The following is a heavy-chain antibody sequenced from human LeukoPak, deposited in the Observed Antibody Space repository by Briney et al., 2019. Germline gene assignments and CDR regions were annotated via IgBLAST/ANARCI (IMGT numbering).Heavy chain of an antibody. CDR3: ASDPHDYYYGMDV. CDR1: GDSISSRNYY. J-gene: IGHJ6*02. V-gene: IGHV4-39*07. Sequence: SETLSLTCTVSGDSISSRNYYWGWIRQPPGKGLEWIGSIYYSGNAYYNLSLKSRVTISVDTSKNQFSLKLSSVTAADTAVYYCASDPHDYYYGMDVWGQGTTVTVSS. CDR2: IYYSGNA.